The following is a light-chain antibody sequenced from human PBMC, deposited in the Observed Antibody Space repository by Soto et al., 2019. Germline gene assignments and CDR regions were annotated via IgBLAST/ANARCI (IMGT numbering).Light chain of an antibody. Sequence: DIQMTQSPSSLSASVGDRVTITCRTSQNINNYLNWYQQKPGKAPNLLIYTASTLQSGVPSRFSGSGSGTDFTLTISSLQPEDFATYYCQQTYITPQTFGRGTKVDI. CDR2: TAS. V-gene: IGKV1-39*01. CDR3: QQTYITPQT. CDR1: QNINNY. J-gene: IGKJ4*01.